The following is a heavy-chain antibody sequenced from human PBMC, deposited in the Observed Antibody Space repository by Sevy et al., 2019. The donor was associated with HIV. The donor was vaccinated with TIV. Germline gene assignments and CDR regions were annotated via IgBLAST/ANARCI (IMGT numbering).Heavy chain of an antibody. CDR1: GFTFSSYA. V-gene: IGHV3-30-3*01. Sequence: GGSLRLSCAASGFTFSSYAMHWVRQAPGKGLEWVAVISYDGSNKYYADSVKGRFTISRDNSKNTLYLQMNSLRAEGTAVYYCARDSQTTVTTGAGYYYGMDVWGQGTTVTVSS. J-gene: IGHJ6*02. CDR2: ISYDGSNK. CDR3: ARDSQTTVTTGAGYYYGMDV. D-gene: IGHD4-17*01.